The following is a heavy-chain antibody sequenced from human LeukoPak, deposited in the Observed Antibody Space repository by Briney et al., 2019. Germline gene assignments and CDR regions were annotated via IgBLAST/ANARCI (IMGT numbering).Heavy chain of an antibody. CDR2: ISSSSSYI. V-gene: IGHV3-21*01. D-gene: IGHD4-17*01. J-gene: IGHJ4*02. CDR3: ARGLAVTMADY. Sequence: PGGSLRLSCVASGFTFSSYSMNWVRQAPGKGLEWVSSISSSSSYIYYADSVKGRFTISRDNAKNSLYLQMNSLRAEDTAVYYCARGLAVTMADYWGQGTLVTVFS. CDR1: GFTFSSYS.